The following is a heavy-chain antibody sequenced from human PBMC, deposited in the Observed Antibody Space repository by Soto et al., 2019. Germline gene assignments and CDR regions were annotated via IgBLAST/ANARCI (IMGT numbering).Heavy chain of an antibody. CDR1: GYTFTSYY. J-gene: IGHJ6*02. CDR3: ARDPVVVAATPGFEMDV. D-gene: IGHD2-15*01. CDR2: INPSGGST. V-gene: IGHV1-46*01. Sequence: GASVKVSCKASGYTFTSYYMHWVRQAPGQGLEWMGIINPSGGSTSYAQKFQGRVTMTRDTSTSTVYMELSSLRSEDTAVYYCARDPVVVAATPGFEMDVWGQGTTVTVSS.